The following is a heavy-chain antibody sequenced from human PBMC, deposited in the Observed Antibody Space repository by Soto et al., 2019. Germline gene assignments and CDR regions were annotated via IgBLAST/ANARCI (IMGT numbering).Heavy chain of an antibody. J-gene: IGHJ4*02. V-gene: IGHV3-33*01. Sequence: LRLSCAASGFTFNTHGMHWVRQAPGKGLEWVAVIWYDGSQRYYADFVGGRFTISRDNSQNTLYLQMTSLRAEDTAVYYCARIDDYGDYVTDYWGQGALVTVSS. D-gene: IGHD4-17*01. CDR1: GFTFNTHG. CDR3: ARIDDYGDYVTDY. CDR2: IWYDGSQR.